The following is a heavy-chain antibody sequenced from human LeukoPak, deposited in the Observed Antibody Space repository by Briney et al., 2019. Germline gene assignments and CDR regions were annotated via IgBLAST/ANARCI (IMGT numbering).Heavy chain of an antibody. J-gene: IGHJ6*02. D-gene: IGHD3-9*01. V-gene: IGHV3-11*01. Sequence: GGSLRLSCAASGFTFSDYYMSWIRQAPGKGLEWVSYISSSGSTIYYADSVKGRFTISRDNAKNSLYLQMNSLRAEGTAVYYCAREGARYFDWSVPYYYYGMDVWGQGTTVTVSS. CDR2: ISSSGSTI. CDR1: GFTFSDYY. CDR3: AREGARYFDWSVPYYYYGMDV.